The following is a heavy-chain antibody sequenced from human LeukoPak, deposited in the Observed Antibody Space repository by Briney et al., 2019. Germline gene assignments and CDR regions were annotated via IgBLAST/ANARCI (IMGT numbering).Heavy chain of an antibody. V-gene: IGHV3-23*01. CDR1: GFSLSSYA. J-gene: IGHJ4*02. D-gene: IGHD3-16*01. Sequence: PPGSLRLSCASSGFSLSSYAMSWVRQAQGKGLEWDSTIGGTGVRTYYADSVKGRFTISRDNAKNTLYLQINSLRAEDTAVYFCAKDRLGGPYFFHYWGQGTLVTVSS. CDR3: AKDRLGGPYFFHY. CDR2: IGGTGVRT.